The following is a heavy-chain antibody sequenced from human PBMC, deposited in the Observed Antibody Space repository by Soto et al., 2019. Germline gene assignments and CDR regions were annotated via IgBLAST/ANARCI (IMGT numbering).Heavy chain of an antibody. J-gene: IGHJ4*02. CDR1: GYTFTSYA. V-gene: IGHV1-3*01. CDR3: ARTLYGYNVDY. Sequence: ASVKVSCKASGYTFTSYAMHWVRQAPGQRLEWMGWMNAGSGNTKYAQKFQGRVTMTRNTSVSTAYMELSSLRSEDTAVYYCARTLYGYNVDYWGQGTLVTVS. D-gene: IGHD5-12*01. CDR2: MNAGSGNT.